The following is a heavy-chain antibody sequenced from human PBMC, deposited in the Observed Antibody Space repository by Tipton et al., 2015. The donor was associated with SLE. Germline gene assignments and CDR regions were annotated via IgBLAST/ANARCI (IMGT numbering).Heavy chain of an antibody. CDR2: VYPGGTA. J-gene: IGHJ5*02. V-gene: IGHV4-38-2*02. CDR1: GYSISRGYY. CDR3: ARDPLRDYGGQTAPES. Sequence: LSLTCTVSGYSISRGYYWGWIRQPPGGGLEWLGSVYPGGTAYYNPSLKSRVTVSVDTAKNQFSLKLTSVTAADTAVYYCARDPLRDYGGQTAPESWGQGTLVTVSS. D-gene: IGHD4-23*01.